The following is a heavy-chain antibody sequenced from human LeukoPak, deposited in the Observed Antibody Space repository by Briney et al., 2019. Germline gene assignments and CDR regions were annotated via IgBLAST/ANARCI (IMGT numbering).Heavy chain of an antibody. Sequence: WASVRVSCKASGGTFSSYAISWVRQAPEQGLEWMGGIIPIFGTANYAQKFQGRVAITADESTSTAYMELSSLRSEDTAVYYCARGPIGLGLFDYWGQGALVTVSS. CDR2: IIPIFGTA. V-gene: IGHV1-69*13. D-gene: IGHD3-10*01. CDR3: ARGPIGLGLFDY. J-gene: IGHJ4*02. CDR1: GGTFSSYA.